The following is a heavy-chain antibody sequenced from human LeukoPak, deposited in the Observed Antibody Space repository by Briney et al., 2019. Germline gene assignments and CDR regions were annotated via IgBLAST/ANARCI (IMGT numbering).Heavy chain of an antibody. D-gene: IGHD3-3*01. CDR3: ARGRVFSLGWSPGI. CDR2: INHSGST. J-gene: IGHJ3*02. Sequence: PSETLSLTCAVYGGSFSGYYWSWIRQPPGKGLEWIGEINHSGSTNYNPSLKSRVTISVDTSKNQFSLKLSSVTAADTAVYYCARGRVFSLGWSPGIWGQGTMVTVSS. V-gene: IGHV4-34*01. CDR1: GGSFSGYY.